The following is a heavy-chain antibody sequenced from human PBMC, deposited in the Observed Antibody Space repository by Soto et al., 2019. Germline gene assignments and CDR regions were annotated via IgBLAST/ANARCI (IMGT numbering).Heavy chain of an antibody. CDR1: GYTFTNYG. CDR2: VSAYNRNT. J-gene: IGHJ4*02. D-gene: IGHD1-26*01. V-gene: IGHV1-18*04. Sequence: QVQLVQSGAEVKRPGASMKVSCEAYGYTFTNYGITWVRQAPGQGLEWMGWVSAYNRNTNYAQKFEDRVTMTTDTPTGTADLALRNLRADNTAGYFCARGRQWEPLPYWCQGTLLTVSS. CDR3: ARGRQWEPLPY.